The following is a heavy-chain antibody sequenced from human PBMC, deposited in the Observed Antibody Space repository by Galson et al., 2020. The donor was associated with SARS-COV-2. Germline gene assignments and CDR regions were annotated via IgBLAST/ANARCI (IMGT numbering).Heavy chain of an antibody. V-gene: IGHV1-18*01. Sequence: ASVKVSCKASGYTFSSYGISWVRQAPGQGLEWMGWISAYNGHINMAQKFQGRVIMTTDTSTNTAYMDLKSLRSDATAVYFCACDVKYDFWSGYSVVDYDYYGMDVWGQGTTVTVSS. D-gene: IGHD3-3*01. CDR2: ISAYNGHI. CDR3: ACDVKYDFWSGYSVVDYDYYGMDV. J-gene: IGHJ6*02. CDR1: GYTFSSYG.